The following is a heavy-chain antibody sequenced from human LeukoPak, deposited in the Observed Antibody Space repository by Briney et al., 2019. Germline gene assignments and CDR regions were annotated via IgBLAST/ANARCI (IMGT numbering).Heavy chain of an antibody. J-gene: IGHJ3*02. Sequence: GGSLRLSCAASGFTLSSYWMSWVRQAPGKGLEWVANIKQDGSEKYYVDSVKGRFTISRDNAKNSLYPQMNSLRAEDTAVYYCARGQYYYDSSGYLTAGAFDIWGQGTMVTVSS. CDR2: IKQDGSEK. CDR3: ARGQYYYDSSGYLTAGAFDI. V-gene: IGHV3-7*01. D-gene: IGHD3-22*01. CDR1: GFTLSSYW.